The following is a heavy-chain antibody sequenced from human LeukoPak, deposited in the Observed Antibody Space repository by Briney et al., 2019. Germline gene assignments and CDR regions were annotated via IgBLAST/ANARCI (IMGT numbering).Heavy chain of an antibody. Sequence: ASVKVSCKASGYTFTSYYMHWVRQAPGQGLEWMGIINPSGGSTSYAQKFQGRVTMTRDTSTSTVYMELSSLRSEDTAVYCCARGQGDSSGWYRGWFDPWGQGTLVTVSS. J-gene: IGHJ5*02. CDR1: GYTFTSYY. CDR3: ARGQGDSSGWYRGWFDP. D-gene: IGHD6-19*01. V-gene: IGHV1-46*01. CDR2: INPSGGST.